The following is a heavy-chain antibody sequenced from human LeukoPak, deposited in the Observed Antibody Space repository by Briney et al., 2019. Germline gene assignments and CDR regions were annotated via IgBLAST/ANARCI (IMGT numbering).Heavy chain of an antibody. Sequence: GGSLRLSCAASGFTFSNYAMSWVRQAPGKGLEWVSAISGSGGSTYYADSVKGRFTISRDNSKNTLYLQMNSLRAEDTAVYYSATLGMVRGNDYWGQGTLVTVSS. D-gene: IGHD3-10*01. CDR1: GFTFSNYA. J-gene: IGHJ4*02. V-gene: IGHV3-23*01. CDR3: ATLGMVRGNDY. CDR2: ISGSGGST.